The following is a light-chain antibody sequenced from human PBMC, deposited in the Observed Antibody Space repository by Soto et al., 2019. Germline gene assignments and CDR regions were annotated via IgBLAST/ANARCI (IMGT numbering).Light chain of an antibody. Sequence: QSALTQPSSMSGSPGQSITISCTGTSSDIGAYEHVSWYQQRPGRAPKVLIYDVRIRPSGVPDRFSGSKSGNTASLTVSGLQAEDEADYYCSSYAGNNNLLFGGGTKLTVL. CDR2: DVR. CDR3: SSYAGNNNLL. J-gene: IGLJ2*01. V-gene: IGLV2-8*01. CDR1: SSDIGAYEH.